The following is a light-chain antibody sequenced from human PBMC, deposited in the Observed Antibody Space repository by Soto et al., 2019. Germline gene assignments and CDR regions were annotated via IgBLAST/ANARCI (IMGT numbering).Light chain of an antibody. Sequence: DIQLTQSPSSLSASLGDRVTITCRASQTTNIYLNWYQQKPGKAPKLLIYAASNLQSGVPSRFSGSGSGTDFTLTISSLQFEDFGTYYCQQSYGPPPTFGQGTKVEIK. V-gene: IGKV1-39*01. J-gene: IGKJ1*01. CDR2: AAS. CDR1: QTTNIY. CDR3: QQSYGPPPT.